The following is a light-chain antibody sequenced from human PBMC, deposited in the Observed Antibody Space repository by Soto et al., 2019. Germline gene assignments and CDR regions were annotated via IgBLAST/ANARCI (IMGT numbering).Light chain of an antibody. CDR2: DAS. V-gene: IGKV3-11*01. CDR1: HSVSNNY. J-gene: IGKJ4*01. Sequence: EIVLTQSPGTLALSPGERATLSCRASHSVSNNYFALYQQKPGQAPRLPIYDASNRATGIPASFSGSGSGTDFTLTISRLEPEDFAVYYCQQRSNWPPLPFGGGT. CDR3: QQRSNWPPLP.